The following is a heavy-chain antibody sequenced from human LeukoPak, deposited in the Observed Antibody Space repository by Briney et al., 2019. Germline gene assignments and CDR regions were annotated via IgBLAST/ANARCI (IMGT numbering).Heavy chain of an antibody. CDR3: ARFVGACSGGSCYSDY. J-gene: IGHJ4*02. V-gene: IGHV5-51*01. D-gene: IGHD2-15*01. CDR2: IYPGDSDT. Sequence: GESLKISCKASGYSFSSYSIGWVRQMPGKGLEWMGIIYPGDSDTRYSPSFQGQVTISADKSINTAYLQWNSLKASDTAMYYCARFVGACSGGSCYSDYWGQGTLVTVSS. CDR1: GYSFSSYS.